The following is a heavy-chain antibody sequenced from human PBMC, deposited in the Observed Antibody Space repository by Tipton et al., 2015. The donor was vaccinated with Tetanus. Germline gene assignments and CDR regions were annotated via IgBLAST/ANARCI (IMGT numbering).Heavy chain of an antibody. CDR3: ARWHYDILTGYSHFDY. V-gene: IGHV4-39*01. Sequence: TLSLTRTVSGGSISSSSYYWGWIRQPPGKGLEWIGSIYYSGSTYYNPSLKSRVTIPVDTSKNQFSLKLSSVTAADTAVYYCARWHYDILTGYSHFDYWGQGTLVTVSS. CDR2: IYYSGST. D-gene: IGHD3-9*01. CDR1: GGSISSSSYY. J-gene: IGHJ4*02.